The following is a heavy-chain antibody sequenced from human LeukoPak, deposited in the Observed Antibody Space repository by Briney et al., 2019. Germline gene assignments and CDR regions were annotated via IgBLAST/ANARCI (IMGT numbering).Heavy chain of an antibody. CDR1: GYTFTSYD. CDR2: MNPNSGNT. CDR3: ARGLIWNGPYYYYMDV. J-gene: IGHJ6*03. V-gene: IGHV1-8*03. Sequence: ASVKVSCKASGYTFTSYDINWVRQATGQGLEWMGWMNPNSGNTGYAQKFQGRVTITRNTSISTAYMELSSLRSEDTAVYYCARGLIWNGPYYYYMDVWGKGTTVTVSS. D-gene: IGHD1-1*01.